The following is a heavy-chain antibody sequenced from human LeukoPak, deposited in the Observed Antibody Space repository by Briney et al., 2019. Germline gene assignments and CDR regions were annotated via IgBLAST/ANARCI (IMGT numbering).Heavy chain of an antibody. J-gene: IGHJ4*02. D-gene: IGHD3-22*01. CDR2: IYYSGST. CDR3: ARLVSDGYYYDTSGPGGTIDY. CDR1: GGSFSGYY. Sequence: SETLSLTCAVYGGSFSGYYWGWIRQPPGKGLEWIGNIYYSGSTYYNPSLKSRVTISVDTSENQFSLKLRSVTAADTAVYYCARLVSDGYYYDTSGPGGTIDYWGQGTLVTVSS. V-gene: IGHV4-34*01.